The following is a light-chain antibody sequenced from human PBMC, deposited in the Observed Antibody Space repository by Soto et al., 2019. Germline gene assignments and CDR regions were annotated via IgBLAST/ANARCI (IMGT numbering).Light chain of an antibody. J-gene: IGKJ2*01. CDR1: QTVRSSS. CDR3: QQYGSSPYT. Sequence: DIVLTQSPGTLSLSPGERATLYCRASQTVRSSSLAWYQQKPGQAPRLLIYGASTRATGIPARFSGSGSGTDFTLTISRLEPEDFAVYYCQQYGSSPYTFGLGTKVDIK. V-gene: IGKV3-20*01. CDR2: GAS.